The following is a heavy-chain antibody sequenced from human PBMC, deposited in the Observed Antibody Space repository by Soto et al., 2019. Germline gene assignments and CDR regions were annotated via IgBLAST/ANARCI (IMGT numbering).Heavy chain of an antibody. V-gene: IGHV4-34*01. D-gene: IGHD3-16*02. J-gene: IGHJ4*02. CDR2: INHSGST. CDR1: GGSVSGYY. CDR3: ARARHDYIWGSYRHPFDY. Sequence: SETLSLTCAVYGGSVSGYYWSWIRQPPGKGLEWIGEINHSGSTNYNPSLKSRVTISVDTSKNQFSLKLSSVTAADTAVYYCARARHDYIWGSYRHPFDYWGQGTLVTVSS.